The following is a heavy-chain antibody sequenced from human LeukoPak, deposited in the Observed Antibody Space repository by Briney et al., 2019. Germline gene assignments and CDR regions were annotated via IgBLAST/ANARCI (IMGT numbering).Heavy chain of an antibody. V-gene: IGHV4-38-2*02. CDR3: ARVTRDIVVVPAARGYCYYYYMDV. CDR2: IYHSGST. J-gene: IGHJ6*03. CDR1: GYSISNGYY. D-gene: IGHD2-2*01. Sequence: PSETLSLTCTVSGYSISNGYYWGWIRQPPGKGLEWIGSIYHSGSTYYNPSLKSRVTISVDTSKNQFSLKLSSVTAADTAVYYCARVTRDIVVVPAARGYCYYYYMDVWGKGTTVTVSS.